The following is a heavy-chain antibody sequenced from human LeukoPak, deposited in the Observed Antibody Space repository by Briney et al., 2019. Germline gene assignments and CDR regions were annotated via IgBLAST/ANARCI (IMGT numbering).Heavy chain of an antibody. CDR2: INYSGST. D-gene: IGHD1-26*01. J-gene: IGHJ4*02. V-gene: IGHV4-59*08. CDR3: GRHDGDSGNYPSGY. CDR1: GGSISSYY. Sequence: SETLSLTCTVSGGSISSYYWSWIRQPPGKGLEWIGYINYSGSTNYNPSLKRRVTMSEDTSKNQFYLKLSSVTAADTAVYYCGRHDGDSGNYPSGYWGQGTLVTVSS.